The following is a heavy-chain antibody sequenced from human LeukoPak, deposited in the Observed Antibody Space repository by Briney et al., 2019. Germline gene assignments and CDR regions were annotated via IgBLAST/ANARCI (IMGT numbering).Heavy chain of an antibody. CDR1: GFTFSSYS. CDR2: IGGGGVTT. J-gene: IGHJ2*01. CDR3: AREGGGSGLWYYDL. V-gene: IGHV3-64*02. Sequence: GGSLRLSCAASGFTFSSYSMHWVRQAPGKGPEFVSVIGGGGVTTFYADSVKDRFTISRDNSKNTLYLEVGSLRAEDMAAYYCAREGGGSGLWYYDLWGRGTLVTVSS. D-gene: IGHD1-26*01.